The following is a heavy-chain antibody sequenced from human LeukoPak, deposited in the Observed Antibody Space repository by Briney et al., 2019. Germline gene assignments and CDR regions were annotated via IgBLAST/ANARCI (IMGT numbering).Heavy chain of an antibody. D-gene: IGHD5-24*01. J-gene: IGHJ5*02. CDR2: IYPGDSDT. V-gene: IGHV5-51*01. Sequence: GESLKISCKGSGYSFTSYWIGWVRQMPGKGLEWMGIIYPGDSDTRYSPSFQGQVTISADKSISTVYLQWSSLKASDTAMYYCARVEMATIAWFDPWGQGTLVTVSS. CDR1: GYSFTSYW. CDR3: ARVEMATIAWFDP.